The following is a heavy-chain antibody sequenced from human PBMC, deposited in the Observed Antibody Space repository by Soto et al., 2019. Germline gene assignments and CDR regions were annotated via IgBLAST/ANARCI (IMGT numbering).Heavy chain of an antibody. J-gene: IGHJ4*02. CDR3: ARVNIVVVPAAMNYDY. Sequence: ESGGGVVQPGRSLRLSCAASGFTFSSYAMHWVRQAPGKGLEWVAVISYDGSNKYYADSVKGRFTISRDNSKYTLYLQMNSLRAEDTAVYYCARVNIVVVPAAMNYDYWGQGTLVTVSS. CDR1: GFTFSSYA. CDR2: ISYDGSNK. V-gene: IGHV3-30-3*01. D-gene: IGHD2-2*01.